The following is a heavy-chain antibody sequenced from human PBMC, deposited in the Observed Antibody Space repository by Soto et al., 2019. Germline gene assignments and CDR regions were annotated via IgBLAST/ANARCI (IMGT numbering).Heavy chain of an antibody. D-gene: IGHD2-15*01. Sequence: GGSLRLSCAASGFTFSSYGMHWVRQAPGKGLEWVAVIWYDGSNKYYADSVKGRFTISRDNSKNTLYLQMNSLRAEDTAVYYCARDFVGYCSGGSCYSGANYYYYGMDVWGQGTTVTVSS. CDR2: IWYDGSNK. CDR1: GFTFSSYG. CDR3: ARDFVGYCSGGSCYSGANYYYYGMDV. V-gene: IGHV3-33*01. J-gene: IGHJ6*02.